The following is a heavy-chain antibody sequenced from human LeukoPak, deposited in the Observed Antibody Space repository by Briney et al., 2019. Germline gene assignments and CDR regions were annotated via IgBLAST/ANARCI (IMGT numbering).Heavy chain of an antibody. CDR1: GGTFSSYA. CDR3: ARDLGDTYGSVGDFDY. V-gene: IGHV1-69*04. Sequence: SVKVSCKASGGTFSSYAISWVRQAPGQGLEWMGRIIPILGIANYAQKFQGRVTITADKSTSTAYMELSSLRSDDTAVYYCARDLGDTYGSVGDFDYWGQGTLVTVSS. J-gene: IGHJ4*02. D-gene: IGHD3-10*01. CDR2: IIPILGIA.